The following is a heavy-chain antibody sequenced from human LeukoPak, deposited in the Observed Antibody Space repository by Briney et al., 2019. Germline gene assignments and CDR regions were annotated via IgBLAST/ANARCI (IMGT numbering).Heavy chain of an antibody. D-gene: IGHD2-2*01. J-gene: IGHJ4*02. V-gene: IGHV4-39*01. CDR2: IYYSGST. CDR1: GASISSITYY. CDR3: ARYHSTWGLNY. Sequence: PSETLSLTCTVSGASISSITYYWGWFRQPPGKGLEWIGSIYYSGSTYYTTSLKSRVTISIDTSNNQFSLKLTSVTAADTAVYYCARYHSTWGLNYWGQGTLVTVSS.